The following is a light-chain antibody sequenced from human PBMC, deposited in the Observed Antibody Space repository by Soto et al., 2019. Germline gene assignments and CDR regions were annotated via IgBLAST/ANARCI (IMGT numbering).Light chain of an antibody. V-gene: IGKV1-5*01. CDR3: QQYSSYWT. J-gene: IGKJ1*01. CDR2: DVS. Sequence: DIQMTQSPSTLSASVGDRVTITCRASQSISSWLAWYQQKPGKAPILLISDVSNLESGVPSRFSGSGSGTEFTLTISGLQPDDFATYYCQQYSSYWTFGQGTKVEIK. CDR1: QSISSW.